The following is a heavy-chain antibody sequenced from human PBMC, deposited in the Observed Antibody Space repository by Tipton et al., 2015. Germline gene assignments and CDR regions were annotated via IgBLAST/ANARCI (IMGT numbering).Heavy chain of an antibody. Sequence: TLSLTCSVSGGSVTSNNYFWSWIRQPPGKGLEWIGYIFHSGSTSYNPSLMSRVFISIDTSKNQFSLKLNSVTAADTAVYYCARGGAGYYYDSVGYLSWGQGTLVTVSS. CDR3: ARGGAGYYYDSVGYLS. J-gene: IGHJ5*02. V-gene: IGHV4-61*01. CDR2: IFHSGST. D-gene: IGHD3-22*01. CDR1: GGSVTSNNYF.